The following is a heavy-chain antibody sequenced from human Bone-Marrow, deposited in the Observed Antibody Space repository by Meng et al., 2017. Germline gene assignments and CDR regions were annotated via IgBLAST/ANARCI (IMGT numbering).Heavy chain of an antibody. CDR2: ISYDGSNK. Sequence: GESLKISCAASGFTFSSYAMHWVRQAPGKGLEWVAVISYDGSNKYYADSVKGRFTISRDNSKNTLYLQMNSLRAEDTAVYYCARDREWYSSSWYVFDYWGQGTLVIVSS. J-gene: IGHJ4*02. D-gene: IGHD6-13*01. V-gene: IGHV3-30*04. CDR3: ARDREWYSSSWYVFDY. CDR1: GFTFSSYA.